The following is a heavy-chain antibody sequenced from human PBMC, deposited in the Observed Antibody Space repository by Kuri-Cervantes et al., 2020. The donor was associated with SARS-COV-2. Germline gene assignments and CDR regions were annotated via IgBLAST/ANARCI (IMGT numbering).Heavy chain of an antibody. Sequence: GSLRLSCAVSGGSISSSNWWSWVRQPPGKGLEWIGEIFHSGSTNYNPSLRSRVTISVDTSKNQFSLKLSSVTAADTAVYYWARDIGLTGIDYWGQGTLVTVSS. CDR1: GGSISSSNW. CDR3: ARDIGLTGIDY. J-gene: IGHJ4*02. V-gene: IGHV4-4*02. D-gene: IGHD3-10*01. CDR2: IFHSGST.